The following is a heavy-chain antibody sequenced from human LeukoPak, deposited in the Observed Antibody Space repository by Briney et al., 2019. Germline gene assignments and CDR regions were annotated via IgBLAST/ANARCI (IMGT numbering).Heavy chain of an antibody. CDR1: GGSISSGGYS. CDR3: ARASTYFDS. CDR2: IYHSGST. D-gene: IGHD4-4*01. Sequence: SETLSLTCVVSGGSISSGGYSWSWIRQPPGKGLEWIGYIYHSGSTYYNPSPKSRVTISVDRSKNQFPLKLSSVTAADTAVYYCARASTYFDSWGQGTLVTVSS. V-gene: IGHV4-30-2*01. J-gene: IGHJ4*02.